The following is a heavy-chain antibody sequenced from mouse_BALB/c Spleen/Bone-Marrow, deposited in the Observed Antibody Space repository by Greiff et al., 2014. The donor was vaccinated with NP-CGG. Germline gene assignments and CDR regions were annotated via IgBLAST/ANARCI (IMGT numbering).Heavy chain of an antibody. CDR2: IDPSNGNT. Sequence: VQLQQSGAELVKPGASVKLSCTASGFNIPAHSLHWVKQRPPKGPPWTGRIDPSNGNTKYDPKFQGKATITADTSSNTAYLQLSSLTSEDTAVYYCAAYYYGSSQFAYWGQGTLVTVSA. CDR1: GFNIPAHS. D-gene: IGHD1-1*01. CDR3: AAYYYGSSQFAY. V-gene: IGHV14-3*02. J-gene: IGHJ3*01.